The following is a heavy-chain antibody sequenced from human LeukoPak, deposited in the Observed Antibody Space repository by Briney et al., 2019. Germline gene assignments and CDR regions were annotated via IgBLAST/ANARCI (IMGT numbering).Heavy chain of an antibody. Sequence: GASVKVSCKVSGYTLTELSMFWVRQAPGKGLEWMGSFDPEDGKTVYAQKFQGRVTMTEDTSTDTAYMELSSLRSDDTAVYYCARFIGSLVAFDIWGQGTMVTVSS. J-gene: IGHJ3*02. CDR1: GYTLTELS. CDR2: FDPEDGKT. V-gene: IGHV1-24*01. CDR3: ARFIGSLVAFDI. D-gene: IGHD3-10*01.